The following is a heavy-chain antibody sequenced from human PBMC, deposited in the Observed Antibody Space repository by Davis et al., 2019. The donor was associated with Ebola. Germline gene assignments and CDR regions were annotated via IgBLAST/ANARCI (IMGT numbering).Heavy chain of an antibody. D-gene: IGHD6-19*01. CDR1: GFTFSSYA. CDR2: ISGSGGST. V-gene: IGHV3-23*01. Sequence: GESLKISCAASGFTFSSYAMSWVRQAPGKGLEWVSAISGSGGSTYYADSVKGRFTISRDNSKNTLYLQMNSLRAEDTAVYYCAREMYSSGWFDGMDVWGQGTTVTVSS. J-gene: IGHJ6*02. CDR3: AREMYSSGWFDGMDV.